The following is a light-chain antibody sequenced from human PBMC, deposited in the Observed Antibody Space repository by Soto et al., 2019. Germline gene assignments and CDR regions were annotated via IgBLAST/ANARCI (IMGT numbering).Light chain of an antibody. J-gene: IGLJ2*01. CDR2: EVS. Sequence: QSALTQPASVSGSPGHSITISCTGTSSDVGGYKYVSWYQQHPGKAPKLIIYEVSFRPSGISNRFSGSKSGNTASLTISGLQAEDEADYYCSSYTSSSTLIFGGGTQLTVL. V-gene: IGLV2-14*01. CDR1: SSDVGGYKY. CDR3: SSYTSSSTLI.